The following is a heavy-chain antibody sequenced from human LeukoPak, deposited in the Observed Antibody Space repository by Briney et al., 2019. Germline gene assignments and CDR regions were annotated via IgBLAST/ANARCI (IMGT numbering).Heavy chain of an antibody. V-gene: IGHV4-59*12. CDR3: ARDPHSGSTLFDY. CDR1: GGSISIFY. CDR2: IYNSGST. Sequence: SETLSLTCTVSGGSISIFYWSWIRQPPGKGLEWIGYIYNSGSTIYNPSLQSRVTISVDTSKNQFSLKLSSVAAADTAVYYCARDPHSGSTLFDYWGQGTLVTVSS. J-gene: IGHJ4*02. D-gene: IGHD1-26*01.